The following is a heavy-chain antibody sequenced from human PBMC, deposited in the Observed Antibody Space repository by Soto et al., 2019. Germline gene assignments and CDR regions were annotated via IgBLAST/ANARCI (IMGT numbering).Heavy chain of an antibody. D-gene: IGHD3-3*01. V-gene: IGHV1-69*01. CDR3: ARAAFRSGYYGYYYGMDV. CDR1: GGTFSTHA. J-gene: IGHJ6*02. Sequence: QVQLVQSGAKVKKPGSSVKVSCKASGGTFSTHAISWVRQAPGQGLEWLGGIIPTLGTPNYAQQFQGRVTVTADEYTSTAYMELSRLTSEDTAVYYCARAAFRSGYYGYYYGMDVWGQGTAVNV. CDR2: IIPTLGTP.